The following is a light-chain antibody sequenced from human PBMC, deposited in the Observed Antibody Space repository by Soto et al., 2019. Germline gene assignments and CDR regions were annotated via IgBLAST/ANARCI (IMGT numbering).Light chain of an antibody. V-gene: IGKV2-24*01. CDR1: QSLAYSDGKTY. CDR3: VQHTHIPPT. Sequence: DVVLTQTPLSSPVTLGQPASISCRSSQSLAYSDGKTYLSWLQQRPGQPPSLLIYQISKRLSGVPDRFSGSGAGTDFTLKISRVEAEDVGFYYCVQHTHIPPTFGQGTKLEIK. CDR2: QIS. J-gene: IGKJ2*01.